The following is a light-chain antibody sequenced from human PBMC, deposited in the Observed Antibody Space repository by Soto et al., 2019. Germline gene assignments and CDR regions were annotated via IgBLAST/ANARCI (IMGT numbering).Light chain of an antibody. Sequence: QPVLAQPASVSGSLGQSITISCTGTSSDVGAYDYVSWYQQHPGKVPKLLIYEVSDRPPGVSDRFSGSKSGNTASLTISRLQSEDEADYYCNSYTAFNTRVFGTGTKLTVL. CDR1: SSDVGAYDY. J-gene: IGLJ1*01. V-gene: IGLV2-14*01. CDR3: NSYTAFNTRV. CDR2: EVS.